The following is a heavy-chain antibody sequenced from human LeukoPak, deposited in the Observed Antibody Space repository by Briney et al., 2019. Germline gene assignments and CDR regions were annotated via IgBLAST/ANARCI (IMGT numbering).Heavy chain of an antibody. J-gene: IGHJ4*02. V-gene: IGHV4-31*11. CDR1: GGSFSGYY. CDR2: IYYSGST. Sequence: PSETLSLTCAVYGGSFSGYYWSWIRQHPGKGLEWIGYIYYSGSTYYNPSLKSRVTISVDTSKNQFSLKLSSVTAADTAVYYCARTTTANGAGDYWGQGTLVTVSS. CDR3: ARTTTANGAGDY. D-gene: IGHD4-11*01.